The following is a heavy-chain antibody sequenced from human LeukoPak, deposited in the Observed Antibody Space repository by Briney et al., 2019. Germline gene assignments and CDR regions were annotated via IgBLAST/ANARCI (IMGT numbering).Heavy chain of an antibody. Sequence: ASVKVSCKASGFTFTDYYLHWVRQAPGQGLEWMGRIILNGGATSYAQKFQGRVTLTRDTDISTAYMEWIRQTSDDTAVYYCATDGGNHNFDYWGQGALVTVSS. V-gene: IGHV1-2*06. D-gene: IGHD1-14*01. J-gene: IGHJ4*02. CDR2: IILNGGAT. CDR1: GFTFTDYY. CDR3: ATDGGNHNFDY.